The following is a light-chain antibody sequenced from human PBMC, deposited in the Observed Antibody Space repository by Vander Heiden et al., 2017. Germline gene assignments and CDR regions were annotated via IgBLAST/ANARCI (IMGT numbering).Light chain of an antibody. J-gene: IGLJ2*01. CDR2: GNN. CDR1: HSNIGAGYD. Sequence: QSVLTQPPSVSGAPGPRVTISCTGSHSNIGAGYDVHWYQQLPGTAPKLLIYGNNNRPSGVPDRFSGSKSGTSASLAITGLQAEDEADYYCQSYDSSLSGYVVFGGGTKLTVL. CDR3: QSYDSSLSGYVV. V-gene: IGLV1-40*01.